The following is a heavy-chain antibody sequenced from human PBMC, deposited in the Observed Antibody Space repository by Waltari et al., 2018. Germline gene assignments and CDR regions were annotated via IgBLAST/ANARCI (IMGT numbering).Heavy chain of an antibody. D-gene: IGHD2-15*01. CDR1: GLTFSRFG. Sequence: QVQLVGSGGGVVQPGRSLRLSCAASGLTFSRFGMHWVRQAPGKGLEWVAVIWHDGSNEYYVDSVKGRFTISRDNSKNTLYLQMNSLRAEDSAVYYCASQSTTLFDYWGQGTLVTVSS. V-gene: IGHV3-33*01. J-gene: IGHJ4*02. CDR2: IWHDGSNE. CDR3: ASQSTTLFDY.